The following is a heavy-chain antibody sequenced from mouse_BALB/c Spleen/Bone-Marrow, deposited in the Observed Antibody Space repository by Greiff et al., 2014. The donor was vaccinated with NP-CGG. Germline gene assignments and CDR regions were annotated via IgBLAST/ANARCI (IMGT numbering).Heavy chain of an antibody. J-gene: IGHJ3*01. CDR2: INPNNGDT. Sequence: VHVKQSGPELVKPGTSVKMSCKASGYTFTDYYMKWVKQSHGKSLERIGDINPNNGDTFYNQKFKGKATLTVDKSSSTAYTQLNSLTSEDSAVYYCTRRSTMTTFAYWGQGTLVTVSA. V-gene: IGHV1-26*01. CDR1: GYTFTDYY. CDR3: TRRSTMTTFAY. D-gene: IGHD2-4*01.